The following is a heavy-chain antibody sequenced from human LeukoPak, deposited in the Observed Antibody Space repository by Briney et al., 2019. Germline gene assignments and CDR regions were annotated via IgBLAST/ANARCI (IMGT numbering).Heavy chain of an antibody. D-gene: IGHD3-9*01. Sequence: GGSLRLSCAASGFTFSSYGMYWVRQAPGKGLEWVAVISYDGSKKYYADSVKGRFTISRDNSKNTLYLQMNSLRAEDTAIYYCAKDSRLIGLTVPDYWGQGTLVTVSS. CDR3: AKDSRLIGLTVPDY. CDR1: GFTFSSYG. J-gene: IGHJ4*02. V-gene: IGHV3-30*18. CDR2: ISYDGSKK.